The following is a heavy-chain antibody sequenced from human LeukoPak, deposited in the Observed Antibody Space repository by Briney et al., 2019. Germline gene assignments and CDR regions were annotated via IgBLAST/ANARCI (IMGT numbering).Heavy chain of an antibody. D-gene: IGHD5-24*01. CDR1: GFTLSNCA. Sequence: GGSLRLSCAATGFTLSNCAMSWVRQAPGRGLEWVSAISGSGGSTYYADSVKGRFTISRDNSKNTLYLQMNSLRPEDTAVYYCAKGGVVEMATITAYYYMDVWGKGTTVTVSS. CDR2: ISGSGGST. CDR3: AKGGVVEMATITAYYYMDV. J-gene: IGHJ6*03. V-gene: IGHV3-23*01.